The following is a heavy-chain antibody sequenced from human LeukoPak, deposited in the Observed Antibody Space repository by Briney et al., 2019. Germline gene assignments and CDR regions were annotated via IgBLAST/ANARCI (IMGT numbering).Heavy chain of an antibody. J-gene: IGHJ4*02. V-gene: IGHV3-30*02. CDR2: IRYDGSNK. CDR3: AKDASRDRYYFDY. D-gene: IGHD2-15*01. CDR1: GFTFSSYG. Sequence: GGSLRLSCAASGFTFSSYGMHWVRQAPGKGLEWVAFIRYDGSNKYYADSVKGRFTISRDNSKNTLYLQMNSLRAEDTAVYYCAKDASRDRYYFDYWGQGTLVTVSS.